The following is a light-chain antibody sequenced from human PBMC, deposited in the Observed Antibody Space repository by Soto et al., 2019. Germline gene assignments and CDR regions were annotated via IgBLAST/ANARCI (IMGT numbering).Light chain of an antibody. CDR2: AAS. CDR3: QQYGDSPRT. Sequence: IALTESPGTPSLSPGERATLSRRASQSVSSDFLAWYQQKPGQSPSLLIYAASSRASGIPDRFSGSGSGTDFTLTISRLEAEDFAVYYCQQYGDSPRTFGQGTKVDIK. V-gene: IGKV3-20*01. CDR1: QSVSSDF. J-gene: IGKJ1*01.